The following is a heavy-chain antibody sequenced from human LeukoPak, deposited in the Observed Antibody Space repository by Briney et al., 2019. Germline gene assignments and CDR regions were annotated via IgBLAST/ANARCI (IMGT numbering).Heavy chain of an antibody. Sequence: GASVKVSCKASGYTFTGYYMHWVRQAPGQGLEWMGWINPNSGGTNYAQKFQGRVTMTRDTSISTAYMELSRLRSDDTAVYYCARDSILGYCSGGSCYDLDYWGQGTLVTVSS. J-gene: IGHJ4*02. CDR1: GYTFTGYY. CDR2: INPNSGGT. V-gene: IGHV1-2*02. CDR3: ARDSILGYCSGGSCYDLDY. D-gene: IGHD2-15*01.